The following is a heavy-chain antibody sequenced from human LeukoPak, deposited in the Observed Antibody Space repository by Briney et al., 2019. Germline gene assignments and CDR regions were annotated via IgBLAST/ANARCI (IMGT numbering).Heavy chain of an antibody. CDR2: IYYSGST. V-gene: IGHV4-39*07. Sequence: PSETLSLTCTVSGGSISSSSYYWGWIRQPPGKGLEWIGSIYYSGSTYYNPSLKSRVTISVDTSKNQFSLKLSSVTAADTAVYYCARLASGRQRGRDDYYYYYMDVWGKGTTVTVSS. J-gene: IGHJ6*03. CDR3: ARLASGRQRGRDDYYYYYMDV. D-gene: IGHD3-10*01. CDR1: GGSISSSSYY.